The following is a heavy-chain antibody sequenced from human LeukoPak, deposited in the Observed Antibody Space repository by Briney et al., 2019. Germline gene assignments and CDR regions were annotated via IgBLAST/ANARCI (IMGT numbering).Heavy chain of an antibody. J-gene: IGHJ3*02. Sequence: GGSLRLSCAASGFTFSTYWMHWVRQAPGKGLVWVSRINSDESSTSYADSVKGRFTISRDNAKNTLYLQMNSLRAEDTAVYYCARDLEGSSGIRGDAFDIWGQGTMVTVSS. V-gene: IGHV3-74*01. CDR3: ARDLEGSSGIRGDAFDI. CDR1: GFTFSTYW. D-gene: IGHD3-22*01. CDR2: INSDESST.